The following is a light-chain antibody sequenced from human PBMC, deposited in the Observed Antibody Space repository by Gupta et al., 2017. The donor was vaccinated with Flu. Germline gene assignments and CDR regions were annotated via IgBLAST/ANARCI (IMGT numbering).Light chain of an antibody. Sequence: QNIRLTCQGVSLLCPCAIWFQQKPGQATLLVCCAKSIRPSGIPARFSCSSSGNTGSLTITGAVAEDEADYYCNSPDSTDNHQAVFGGGTKLSVL. V-gene: IGLV3-19*01. CDR3: NSPDSTDNHQAV. J-gene: IGLJ2*01. CDR2: AKS. CDR1: SLLCPC.